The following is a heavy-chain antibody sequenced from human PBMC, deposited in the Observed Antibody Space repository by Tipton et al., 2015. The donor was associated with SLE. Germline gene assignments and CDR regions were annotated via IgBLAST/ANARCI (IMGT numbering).Heavy chain of an antibody. Sequence: SLRLSCVAPGFTFSDFWMHWVRQVPGKGLEWIGRVKSESEGGTRDFAAPVKGRFSISRHDSEKTAYLQMNSLKVDDTGVYYCTTGGNWFDLWGQGTLVTVSS. CDR3: TTGGNWFDL. CDR1: GFTFSDFW. CDR2: VKSESEGGTR. V-gene: IGHV3-15*01. J-gene: IGHJ5*02.